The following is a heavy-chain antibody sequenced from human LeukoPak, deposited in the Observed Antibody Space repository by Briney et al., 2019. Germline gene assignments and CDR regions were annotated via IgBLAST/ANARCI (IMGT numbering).Heavy chain of an antibody. CDR3: ARWGSELPDDAFDI. CDR2: IRQDGGEK. V-gene: IGHV3-7*01. D-gene: IGHD6-25*01. J-gene: IGHJ3*02. CDR1: GFTFSRYW. Sequence: GGSLRLSCAASGFTFSRYWMSWVRQAPGKGLEWVANIRQDGGEKHYLDSVKGRITISRDNAKNSLYLQMNSLRAEDTAVYYCARWGSELPDDAFDIWGQGTMVTVSS.